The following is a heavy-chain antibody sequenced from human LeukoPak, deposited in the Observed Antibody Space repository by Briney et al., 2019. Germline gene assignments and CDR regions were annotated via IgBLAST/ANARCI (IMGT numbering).Heavy chain of an antibody. CDR3: ANPFYGSGPRGY. CDR2: IGSSGST. CDR1: GFTFSTYD. V-gene: IGHV3-23*01. D-gene: IGHD3-10*01. J-gene: IGHJ4*02. Sequence: LSGGSLRLSCAASGFTFSTYDKTWVRQAPGKGLEWVSAIGSSGSTYYADSVKGRFTISRDNSKNTLYLQMNSLRAEDTAIYYCANPFYGSGPRGYWGQGTLVTVSS.